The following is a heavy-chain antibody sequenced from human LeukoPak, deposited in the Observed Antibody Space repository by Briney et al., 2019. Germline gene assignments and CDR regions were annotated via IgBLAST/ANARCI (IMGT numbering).Heavy chain of an antibody. CDR1: GYSFTSYW. D-gene: IGHD2-2*01. CDR2: IYPGDSDT. V-gene: IGHV5-51*01. J-gene: IGHJ4*02. Sequence: GESLKISCKGSGYSFTSYWIGWVRQMPGKGLEWMGIIYPGDSDTRYSPSFQGQVTISADKSIDTAYLQWSSLKASDAAIYYCARGGRFCSTTNCYAAYWGRGTLVSVSS. CDR3: ARGGRFCSTTNCYAAY.